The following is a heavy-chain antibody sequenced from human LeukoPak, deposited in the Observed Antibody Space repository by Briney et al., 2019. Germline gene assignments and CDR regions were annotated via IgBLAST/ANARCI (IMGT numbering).Heavy chain of an antibody. CDR1: GGSFSGYY. V-gene: IGHV4-34*01. CDR2: INHSGST. J-gene: IGHJ4*02. CDR3: ARHRRIAVAVDATGRGNFDY. Sequence: PSETLSLTCAVYGGSFSGYYWSWIRQPPGKGLEWIGEINHSGSTNYNPSLKSRVTISVDTSKNQFSLKLSSVTAADTAVYYCARHRRIAVAVDATGRGNFDYWGQGTLVTVSS. D-gene: IGHD6-19*01.